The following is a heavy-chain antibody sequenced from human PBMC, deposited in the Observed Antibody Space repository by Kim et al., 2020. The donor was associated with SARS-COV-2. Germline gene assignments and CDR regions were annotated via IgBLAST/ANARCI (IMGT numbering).Heavy chain of an antibody. CDR1: GFTFSSYA. V-gene: IGHV3-23*01. CDR3: AKAPYYYDRSGYYLDY. J-gene: IGHJ4*02. Sequence: GGSLRLSCAASGFTFSSYAMSWVRQAPGKGLEWVSAISGSGGSTYYADSVKGRFTISRDNSKNTLYLQMNSLRAEDTAVYYCAKAPYYYDRSGYYLDYWGQGTLVTVSS. CDR2: ISGSGGST. D-gene: IGHD3-22*01.